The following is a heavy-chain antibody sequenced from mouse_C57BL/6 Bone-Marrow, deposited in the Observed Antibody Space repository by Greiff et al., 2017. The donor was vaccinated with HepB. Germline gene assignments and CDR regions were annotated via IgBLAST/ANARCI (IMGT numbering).Heavy chain of an antibody. CDR1: GYSFTDYY. CDR3: ATTYYYSVDY. V-gene: IGHV1-39*01. D-gene: IGHD1-1*02. CDR2: INPNYGTT. Sequence: EVQLQQSGPELVKPGASVKISCKASGYSFTDYYMHWVKQSHGKSLEWIGVINPNYGTTSYNQKFKGKATLTVDQSSSTAYMQLNSLTSEDSAVYYCATTYYYSVDYWDQGTSVTVTA. J-gene: IGHJ4*01.